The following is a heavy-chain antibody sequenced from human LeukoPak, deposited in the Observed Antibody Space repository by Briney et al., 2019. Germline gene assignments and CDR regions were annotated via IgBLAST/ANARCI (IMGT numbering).Heavy chain of an antibody. J-gene: IGHJ5*01. CDR2: IYFSGTT. CDR1: GGSISPNY. D-gene: IGHD6-25*01. CDR3: ARGGSWFGS. Sequence: PSESLSLTCTVSGGSISPNYWSWVRQPPGKGLEWIGYIYFSGTTNYNPSLKSRVTISLDLSKNQFSLKLSSVTPADTAVYYCARGGSWFGSWGQRTLVTVSS. V-gene: IGHV4-59*01.